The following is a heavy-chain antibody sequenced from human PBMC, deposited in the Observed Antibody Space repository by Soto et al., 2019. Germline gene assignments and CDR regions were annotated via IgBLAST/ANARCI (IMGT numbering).Heavy chain of an antibody. V-gene: IGHV1-18*01. J-gene: IGHJ5*02. CDR3: ARVVPGAEAWFGP. CDR2: ISLYSDGT. CDR1: GYTFSNYG. Sequence: GASVKVSCKTSGYTFSNYGITWVRQSPGQPLEWLGWISLYSDGTNYAQKFQGRVSMTTDTSTTTAYMELRSLRSDDTAVYYCARVVPGAEAWFGPWGQGTLVTVSS. D-gene: IGHD2-2*01.